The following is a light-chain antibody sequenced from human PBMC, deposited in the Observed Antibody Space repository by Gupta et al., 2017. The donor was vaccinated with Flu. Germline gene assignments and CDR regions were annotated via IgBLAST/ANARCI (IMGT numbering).Light chain of an antibody. V-gene: IGLV2-11*01. CDR1: TNDVGSANR. Sequence: QSAPTQPRSVSGSPGQSVTISCTGTTNDVGSANRVSWYEQRPGKAPKLILYEVTKRPSGVPDRFSGSKSGNTASLTISGLQDDEEADYYCSSHAGRVTWVFGTGTTVTVL. CDR3: SSHAGRVTWV. CDR2: EVT. J-gene: IGLJ1*01.